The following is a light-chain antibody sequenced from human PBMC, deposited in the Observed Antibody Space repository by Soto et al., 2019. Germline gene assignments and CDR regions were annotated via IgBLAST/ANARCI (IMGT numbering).Light chain of an antibody. CDR1: QRVSSY. Sequence: EIVLTQSPATLSLSPGERXXLSCRASQRVSSYLAWYQQKPGQAPRLLIYDASNRATGIPARFSGSGSGTDFTLTISSLEPEDFAVYYCQQRSNWPYTFGQGAKLEIK. CDR2: DAS. J-gene: IGKJ2*01. V-gene: IGKV3-11*01. CDR3: QQRSNWPYT.